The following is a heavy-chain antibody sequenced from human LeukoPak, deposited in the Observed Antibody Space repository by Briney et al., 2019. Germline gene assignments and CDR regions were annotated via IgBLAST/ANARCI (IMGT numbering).Heavy chain of an antibody. Sequence: SETLSLTCAVYGGSFGGYYWSWIRQPPGKGLEWIGEINHSGSTNYNPSLKSRVTISVDTSKNQFSLKLSSVTAADTAVYYCARADYGLKYYFDYWGQGTLVTLSS. CDR3: ARADYGLKYYFDY. V-gene: IGHV4-34*01. CDR1: GGSFGGYY. J-gene: IGHJ4*02. CDR2: INHSGST. D-gene: IGHD4-17*01.